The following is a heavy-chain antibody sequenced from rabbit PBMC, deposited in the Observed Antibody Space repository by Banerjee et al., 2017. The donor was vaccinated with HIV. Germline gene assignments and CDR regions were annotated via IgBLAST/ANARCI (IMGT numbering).Heavy chain of an antibody. CDR3: ARGPSSSYYTGSYFNL. J-gene: IGHJ4*01. Sequence: QQQLEESGGGLVKPGGTLTLTCKASGIDFSGYYYMCWVRQAPGKGLEWIACIYTVNANTWYASWVNGRFTISRSTSLNTVDLKMTSLTAADTATYFCARGPSSSYYTGSYFNLWGPGTLVTVS. CDR2: IYTVNANT. CDR1: GIDFSGYYY. V-gene: IGHV1S43*01. D-gene: IGHD8-1*01.